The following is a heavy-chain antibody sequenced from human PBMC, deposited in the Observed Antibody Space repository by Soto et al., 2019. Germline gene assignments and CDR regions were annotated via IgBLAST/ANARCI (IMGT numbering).Heavy chain of an antibody. D-gene: IGHD2-2*01. Sequence: SETLSLTCTVSGGSIGSGGSYWGWIRQPPGKGLEWIGYIYYSGNTYFNPSLKSRVTLSVDTSKNQFSLNLSSVTAADTAVYYCVRYCSTTNCPFDYWGQGTLVTVSS. J-gene: IGHJ4*02. V-gene: IGHV4-30-4*01. CDR1: GGSIGSGGSY. CDR2: IYYSGNT. CDR3: VRYCSTTNCPFDY.